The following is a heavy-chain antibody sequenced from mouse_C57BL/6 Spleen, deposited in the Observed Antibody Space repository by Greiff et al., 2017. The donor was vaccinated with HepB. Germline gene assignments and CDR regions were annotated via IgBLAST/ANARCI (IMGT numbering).Heavy chain of an antibody. J-gene: IGHJ2*01. D-gene: IGHD4-1*02. CDR1: GYSITSGYY. Sequence: VQLQQSGPGLVKPSQSLSLTCSVTGYSITSGYYWNWIRQFPGNKLEWMGYISYDGSNNYNPSLKNRISITRDTSKNQFFLKLNSVTTEDTATYYCARDPNWGFDYWGQGTTLTVSS. V-gene: IGHV3-6*01. CDR3: ARDPNWGFDY. CDR2: ISYDGSN.